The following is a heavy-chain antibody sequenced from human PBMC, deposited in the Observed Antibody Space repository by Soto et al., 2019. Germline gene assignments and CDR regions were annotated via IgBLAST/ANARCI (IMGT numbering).Heavy chain of an antibody. V-gene: IGHV1-69*06. CDR2: IIPIFGTA. CDR3: ASYFAAPLSYYYGIDV. CDR1: GGTFSSFA. D-gene: IGHD3-10*01. Sequence: SVQGSCKASGGTFSSFAISWVRQAPGKGLEWMGGIIPIFGTANYAQKFQGRVTITADKSTSTAYMELSSLRSEDTAVYYCASYFAAPLSYYYGIDVWGQGTTVTVSS. J-gene: IGHJ6*02.